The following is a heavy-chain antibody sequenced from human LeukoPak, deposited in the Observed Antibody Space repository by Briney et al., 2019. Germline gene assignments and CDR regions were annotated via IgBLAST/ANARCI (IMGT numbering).Heavy chain of an antibody. CDR2: ISTYNDDT. D-gene: IGHD1-26*01. CDR1: GYTFTSYG. V-gene: IGHV1-18*01. CDR3: ARDELLVGATAFDY. J-gene: IGHJ4*02. Sequence: GASVKVSCKPSGYTFTSYGISWVRQAPGQGLEWMGWISTYNDDTNYAQGFQGRVTMTTDRSTSTTYLELRSLRSDDTAVYYCARDELLVGATAFDYWGQGTLVTVSS.